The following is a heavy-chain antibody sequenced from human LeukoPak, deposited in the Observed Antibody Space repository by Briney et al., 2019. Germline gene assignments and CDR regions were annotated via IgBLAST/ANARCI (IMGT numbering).Heavy chain of an antibody. V-gene: IGHV4-59*01. CDR2: IYYSGST. CDR3: ARGGSSTWGPVAAFDI. Sequence: SETLSLTCTVSGGSINNYYWSWIRQPPGKGLDWIGYIYYSGSTKYNPSLKSRSTISVDPSKTQFPLKLSSVTAADTAVYYCARGGSSTWGPVAAFDIWGQGTMVTVSS. CDR1: GGSINNYY. J-gene: IGHJ3*02. D-gene: IGHD6-13*01.